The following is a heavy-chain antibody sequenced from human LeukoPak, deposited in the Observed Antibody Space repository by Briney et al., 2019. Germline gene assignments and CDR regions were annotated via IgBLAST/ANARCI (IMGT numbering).Heavy chain of an antibody. V-gene: IGHV3-72*01. CDR2: IGNRVNAYTT. CDR3: TRRRFYFDY. J-gene: IGHJ4*02. Sequence: GGSLRLSCAASGFTFSDHYTDWVRQAPGKGLEWVGRIGNRVNAYTTEYAASVKGRFTISRDDSKNSLYLQMNSLKTEDTAVYYCTRRRFYFDYWGQGTLVTVSS. CDR1: GFTFSDHY.